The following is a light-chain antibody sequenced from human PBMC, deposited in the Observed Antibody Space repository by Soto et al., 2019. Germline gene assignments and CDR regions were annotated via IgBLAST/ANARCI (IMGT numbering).Light chain of an antibody. Sequence: QSVLTQPTSVSAAPGQRVTISCSGSSSNIGKNLVSWYQQLPGTVPKVLIFENDKRLSGIPDRFSGSRSGTSATLGITGLQTGDEGDYYCATWDSSLSGVVFGGGTKLTVL. CDR1: SSNIGKNL. CDR2: END. V-gene: IGLV1-51*02. J-gene: IGLJ2*01. CDR3: ATWDSSLSGVV.